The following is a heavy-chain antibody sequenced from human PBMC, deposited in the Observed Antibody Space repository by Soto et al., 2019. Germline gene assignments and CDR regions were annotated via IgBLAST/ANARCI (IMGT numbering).Heavy chain of an antibody. V-gene: IGHV1-69*13. CDR3: AREDIVLVPAAPHNYYYYYGMDV. CDR1: GGTFSSYA. J-gene: IGHJ6*02. D-gene: IGHD2-2*01. Sequence: SVKVSCKASGGTFSSYAISWVRQAPGQGLEWMGGIIPIFGTANYAQKFQGRVTITADESTSTAYMELSSLRSEDTAVYYCAREDIVLVPAAPHNYYYYYGMDVWGQGTTVTVSS. CDR2: IIPIFGTA.